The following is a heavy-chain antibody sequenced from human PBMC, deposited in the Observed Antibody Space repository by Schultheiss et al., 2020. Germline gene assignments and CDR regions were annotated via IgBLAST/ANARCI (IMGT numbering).Heavy chain of an antibody. CDR3: GTVARDY. J-gene: IGHJ4*02. Sequence: SATLSLTCTVSGGSISSSSYYWGWIRQPPGKGLEWIGSIYYSGSTNYNPSLKSRVTISVDTSKNQFSLKLSSVTAADTAVYYCGTVARDYWGQGILVTVSS. CDR1: GGSISSSSYY. V-gene: IGHV4-39*07. D-gene: IGHD2-15*01. CDR2: IYYSGST.